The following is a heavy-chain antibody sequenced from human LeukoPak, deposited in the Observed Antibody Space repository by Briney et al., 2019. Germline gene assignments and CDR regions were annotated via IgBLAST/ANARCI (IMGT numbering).Heavy chain of an antibody. CDR2: IYYSGST. Sequence: SETLSLTCTVSGGSISSYYWSWIRQPPGKGLEWIGYIYYSGSTNYNPSLKSRVTISVDTSKNQFSLKLSSVTTADTAVYYCAKGGVRGPNWFDPWGQGTLVTVSS. J-gene: IGHJ5*02. V-gene: IGHV4-59*01. CDR3: AKGGVRGPNWFDP. CDR1: GGSISSYY. D-gene: IGHD3-10*01.